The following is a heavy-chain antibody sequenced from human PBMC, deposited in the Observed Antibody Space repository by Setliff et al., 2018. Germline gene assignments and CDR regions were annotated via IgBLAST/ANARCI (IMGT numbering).Heavy chain of an antibody. CDR1: GASVTSFDYY. D-gene: IGHD2-2*01. V-gene: IGHV4-30-4*01. Sequence: ASETLSLTCTVSGASVTSFDYYWSWIRQPPGKGLGYIGHISHGVSTSYSPSLKSRLSISADTSKNQFSLKLTSVTAADTAVYYCARTHCTTTSCFYFHYWGQGTVVTVSS. CDR3: ARTHCTTTSCFYFHY. J-gene: IGHJ4*02. CDR2: ISHGVST.